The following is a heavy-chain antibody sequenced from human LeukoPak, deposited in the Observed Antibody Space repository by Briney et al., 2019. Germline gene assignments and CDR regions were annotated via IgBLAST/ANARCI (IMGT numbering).Heavy chain of an antibody. V-gene: IGHV3-74*01. CDR3: ARGQAQQWLVSPWNYYYMDV. D-gene: IGHD6-19*01. CDR2: INSDGSST. Sequence: PGGSLRLSCAASGFTFSSYWMHWVRQAPGKGLVWVSRINSDGSSTSYADSVKGRFTISRDNAKNTLYLQMNSLRAEDTAVYHCARGQAQQWLVSPWNYYYMDVWGKGTTVTISS. J-gene: IGHJ6*03. CDR1: GFTFSSYW.